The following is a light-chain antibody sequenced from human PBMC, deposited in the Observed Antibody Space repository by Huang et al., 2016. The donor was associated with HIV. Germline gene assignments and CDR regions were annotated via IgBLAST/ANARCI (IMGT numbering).Light chain of an antibody. Sequence: EIQMTQSPGTLSVSPGERVTLYCRASQSVGSSLAWFQHKPGQAPRLVIYGASTRATYIPVRFSGSGSGTEFTLSINSLQSEDYAVYYCQQYSNMNTFGQGTRLEIK. CDR2: GAS. CDR3: QQYSNMNT. J-gene: IGKJ2*01. CDR1: QSVGSS. V-gene: IGKV3-15*01.